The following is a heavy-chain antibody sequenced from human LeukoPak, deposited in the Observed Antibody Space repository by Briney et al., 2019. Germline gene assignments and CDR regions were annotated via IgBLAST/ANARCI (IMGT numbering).Heavy chain of an antibody. V-gene: IGHV4-61*02. CDR2: IYSNDGHT. CDR3: ARVRRAAAGIIGRFEP. D-gene: IGHD6-13*01. J-gene: IGHJ5*02. CDR1: GGSISSGIYF. Sequence: PSQTLSLTCTVSGGSISSGIYFWSWIRQPAGKGLEWIGRIYSNDGHTNYHPSLESPLTIAIATSNNHFSLQLSSVTAGDTAVDYCARVRRAAAGIIGRFEPWGQGTLVTVSS.